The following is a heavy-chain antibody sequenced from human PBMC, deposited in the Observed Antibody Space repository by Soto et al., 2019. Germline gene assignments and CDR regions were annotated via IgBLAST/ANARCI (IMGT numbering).Heavy chain of an antibody. Sequence: PSETLSLTCTVSGGSISSGDYYWNWIRQPPGKGLEWIGYIYYSGSTYYNPSLKSRVTISVDTSKNQFSLKLSSVTAADTAVYYCARSCSSTSCSSKIDYWGQGTLVTVSS. CDR1: GGSISSGDYY. D-gene: IGHD2-2*01. CDR2: IYYSGST. V-gene: IGHV4-30-4*01. CDR3: ARSCSSTSCSSKIDY. J-gene: IGHJ4*02.